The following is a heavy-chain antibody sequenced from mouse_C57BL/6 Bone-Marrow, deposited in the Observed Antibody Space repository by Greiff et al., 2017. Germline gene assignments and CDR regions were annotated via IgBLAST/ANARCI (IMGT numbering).Heavy chain of an antibody. CDR3: AKPGEYNARDD. CDR1: GFSLTSYG. V-gene: IGHV2-3*01. CDR2: IWGDGST. J-gene: IGHJ4*01. Sequence: VQLQQSGPGLVAPSQSLSITCTVSGFSLTSYGVSWVRQPPGKGLEWLGVIWGDGSTNYHSALISRLGISKDNSKSQVVLKLNSVQTEDTATDYCAKPGEYNARDDGGQGTSGNVSS.